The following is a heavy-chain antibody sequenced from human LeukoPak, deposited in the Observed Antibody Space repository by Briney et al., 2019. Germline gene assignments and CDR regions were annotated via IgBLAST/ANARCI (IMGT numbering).Heavy chain of an antibody. V-gene: IGHV4-39*07. Sequence: PSQSLSLTCTVAGASISTSSYYWGWLRQPPGKGRDLIGSIYYSGTTYNNPSLKSRVTISVDTSKKQFSLKLSSVTAADRAVYYCARARMRGSYSGDYFDYGGQRTLVTVSS. CDR3: ARARMRGSYSGDYFDY. CDR1: GASISTSSYY. J-gene: IGHJ4*02. CDR2: IYYSGTT. D-gene: IGHD1-26*01.